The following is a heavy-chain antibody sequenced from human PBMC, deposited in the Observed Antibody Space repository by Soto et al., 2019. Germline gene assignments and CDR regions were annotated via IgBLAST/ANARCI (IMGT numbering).Heavy chain of an antibody. J-gene: IGHJ4*02. D-gene: IGHD6-13*01. Sequence: SVKVSCKASGGTFSSYAISWVRQAPGQGLEWMGGIIPIFGTANYAQKFQGRVTITADKSTSTAYMELSSLRSEDTAVYYCASEATSIAAAGTHDYWGQGTLVTVS. V-gene: IGHV1-69*06. CDR1: GGTFSSYA. CDR2: IIPIFGTA. CDR3: ASEATSIAAAGTHDY.